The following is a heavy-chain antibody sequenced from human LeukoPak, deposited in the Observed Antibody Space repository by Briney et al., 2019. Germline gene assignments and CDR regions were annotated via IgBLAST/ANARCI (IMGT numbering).Heavy chain of an antibody. J-gene: IGHJ4*02. Sequence: SETLSLTCTVSGGSISIYYWSWIWQPAGKGLEWIGCIYTSGSTNYNPSLKSRVTMSVDTSKNQFSLKLSSVTAADTAVYYCARGHSSGWYGYWGQGTLVTASS. CDR2: IYTSGST. D-gene: IGHD6-19*01. CDR3: ARGHSSGWYGY. V-gene: IGHV4-4*07. CDR1: GGSISIYY.